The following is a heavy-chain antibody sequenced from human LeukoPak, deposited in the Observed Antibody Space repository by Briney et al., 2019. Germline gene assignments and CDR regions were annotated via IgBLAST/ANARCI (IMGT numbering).Heavy chain of an antibody. D-gene: IGHD3-3*01. CDR2: IYYSGST. J-gene: IGHJ3*02. V-gene: IGHV4-39*07. Sequence: SETLSLTCTVSGGSISSSSYYWGWIRQPPGKGLEWIGSIYYSGSTYYNPSLKSRVTISVDTSKNQFSLKLSSVTAADTAVYYCARRKSFWSGSFATHDAFDIWGQGTMVTVSS. CDR3: ARRKSFWSGSFATHDAFDI. CDR1: GGSISSSSYY.